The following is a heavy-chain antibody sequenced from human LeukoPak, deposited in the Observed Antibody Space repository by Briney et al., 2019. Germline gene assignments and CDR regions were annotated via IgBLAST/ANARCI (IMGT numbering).Heavy chain of an antibody. CDR1: GGSFSGYC. Sequence: KPSETLSLTCAVYGGSFSGYCWSWIRQPPGKGLEWIGEINHSGSTNYNPSLKSRVTISVDTSKNQFSLKLSSVTAADTAVYYCARDDYGDHAPFDYWGQGTLVTVSS. D-gene: IGHD4-17*01. CDR3: ARDDYGDHAPFDY. CDR2: INHSGST. V-gene: IGHV4-34*01. J-gene: IGHJ4*02.